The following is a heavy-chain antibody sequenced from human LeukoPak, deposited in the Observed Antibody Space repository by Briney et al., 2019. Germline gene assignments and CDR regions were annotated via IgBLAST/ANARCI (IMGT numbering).Heavy chain of an antibody. CDR2: IGTAGDT. CDR3: ARARWIAVAGEYYFDY. V-gene: IGHV3-13*01. CDR1: GFTFSSYD. J-gene: IGHJ4*02. D-gene: IGHD6-19*01. Sequence: GGSLRLSCAASGFTFSSYDMHWVRQAIGKGLEWVSAIGTAGDTYYPGSVKGRFTISRENAKNSLYLQMNSLRAGDTAVYYCARARWIAVAGEYYFDYWGQGTLVTVSS.